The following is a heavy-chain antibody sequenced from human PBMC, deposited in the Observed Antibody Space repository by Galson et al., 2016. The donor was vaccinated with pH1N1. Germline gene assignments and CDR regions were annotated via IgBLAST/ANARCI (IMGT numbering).Heavy chain of an antibody. CDR1: GYRFPSSW. J-gene: IGHJ3*02. CDR3: ARQNDYGDYRGDALDI. Sequence: QSGAEVKKPGESLKISCKGSGYRFPSSWIGWVRQMPGKGLEWMGIIYLGGSLIRYRPSFQGQVTISADKSVNIVYLEWVSLKASDTAMYYCARQNDYGDYRGDALDICGQGTVVTVSS. V-gene: IGHV5-51*01. CDR2: IYLGGSLI. D-gene: IGHD4-17*01.